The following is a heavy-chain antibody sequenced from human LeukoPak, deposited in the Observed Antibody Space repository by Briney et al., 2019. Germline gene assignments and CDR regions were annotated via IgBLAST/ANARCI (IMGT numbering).Heavy chain of an antibody. D-gene: IGHD1-14*01. V-gene: IGHV3-23*01. CDR3: VRENWYRFDN. CDR1: GFTFSSYA. J-gene: IGHJ4*02. CDR2: ISGRGVST. Sequence: GGSLRLSCAASGFTFSSYALIWVRQAPGKGLEWVSTISGRGVSTYYADSVKGRFTISRDNSQNTLYLQMNGLRAEDTAVYYCVRENWYRFDNWGQGTLVTVSS.